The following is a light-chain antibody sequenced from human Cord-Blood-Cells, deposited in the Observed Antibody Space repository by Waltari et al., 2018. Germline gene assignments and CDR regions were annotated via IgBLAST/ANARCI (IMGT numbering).Light chain of an antibody. Sequence: QSALTQPASVSGSPGQSITISCTGTSSDVGGYNYVSWYQQHPGKAPKRMIYDVSNRPSGVSNRISGSKSGNTASLTISGLQAEDEADYYCSSYTSSSTHVVFGGGTKLTVL. V-gene: IGLV2-14*01. CDR2: DVS. CDR1: SSDVGGYNY. CDR3: SSYTSSSTHVV. J-gene: IGLJ2*01.